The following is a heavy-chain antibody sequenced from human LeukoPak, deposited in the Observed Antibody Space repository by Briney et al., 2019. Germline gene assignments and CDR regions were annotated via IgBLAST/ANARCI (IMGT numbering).Heavy chain of an antibody. CDR3: AKEGPKPRAHCSSTSCYVGY. CDR1: GFTFSSYA. CDR2: TSGSGGST. V-gene: IGHV3-23*01. Sequence: GGSLRLSCAASGFTFSSYAMSWVRQAPGKGLEWVSATSGSGGSTYYADSVKGRFTISRDNSKNTLYLQMNSLRAEDTAVYYCAKEGPKPRAHCSSTSCYVGYWGQGTLVTVSS. D-gene: IGHD2-2*01. J-gene: IGHJ4*02.